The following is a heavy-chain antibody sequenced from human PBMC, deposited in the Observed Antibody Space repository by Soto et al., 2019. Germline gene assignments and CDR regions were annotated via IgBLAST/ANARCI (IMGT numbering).Heavy chain of an antibody. CDR2: INAGNGDT. D-gene: IGHD3-3*01. Sequence: QVQLVQSGAEVKKPGASLKVSCKASGYSFTTYATHWLRQAPGQRLEWMGCINAGNGDTKSSQKFQGRVSITRDTSANTAYMELTSLTPEDTAVYYCARGLYPSTSPNSWFDPWGQGTLVTVSS. CDR1: GYSFTTYA. V-gene: IGHV1-3*01. CDR3: ARGLYPSTSPNSWFDP. J-gene: IGHJ5*02.